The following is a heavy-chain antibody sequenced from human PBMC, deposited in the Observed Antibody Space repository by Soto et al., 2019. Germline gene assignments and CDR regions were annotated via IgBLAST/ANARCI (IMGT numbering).Heavy chain of an antibody. V-gene: IGHV4-34*12. Sequence: SETLSLTCTVYARSFSGYYWSWIRQPPGKGLEWIGEVIHTGRTNYNPSLKGRVTISVDTSKNQFSLNLSSVTAADTAVYYCARSTKSRDLPYYFDFWGQGNQVTVSS. CDR3: ARSTKSRDLPYYFDF. J-gene: IGHJ4*02. CDR2: VIHTGRT. D-gene: IGHD2-21*02. CDR1: ARSFSGYY.